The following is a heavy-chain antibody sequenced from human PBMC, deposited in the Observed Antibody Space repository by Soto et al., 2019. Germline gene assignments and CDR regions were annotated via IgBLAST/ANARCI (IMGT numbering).Heavy chain of an antibody. Sequence: GGSLRLSCAASGFTFSSYAMSWVRQAPGKGLEWVSAISGSGGSTYYADSVKGRFTISRDNSKNTLYLQMNSLRAEDTAVYYCAKDKEDIVVVPAARGYYYYMDVWGKGTTVTVSS. CDR3: AKDKEDIVVVPAARGYYYYMDV. D-gene: IGHD2-2*01. J-gene: IGHJ6*03. CDR1: GFTFSSYA. CDR2: ISGSGGST. V-gene: IGHV3-23*01.